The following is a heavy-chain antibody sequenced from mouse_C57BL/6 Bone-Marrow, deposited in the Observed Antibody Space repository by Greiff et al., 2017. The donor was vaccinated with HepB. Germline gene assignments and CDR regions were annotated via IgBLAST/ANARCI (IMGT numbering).Heavy chain of an antibody. CDR1: GYTFTSYW. V-gene: IGHV1-64*01. CDR2: IHHNSGST. J-gene: IGHJ2*01. Sequence: VQLQQPGADLVQPGASVKLSCTASGYTFTSYWMAWVNQRPGQGLEWIGIIHHNSGSTNYNDQFKSKVTLTIDKSSSTAYMQLSSLTSEDSAVYYCGLLRLSEAYYFDYWGQGTTLTVSS. D-gene: IGHD1-2*01. CDR3: GLLRLSEAYYFDY.